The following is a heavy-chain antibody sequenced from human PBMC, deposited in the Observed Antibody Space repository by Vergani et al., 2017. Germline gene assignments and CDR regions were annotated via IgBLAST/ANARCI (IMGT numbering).Heavy chain of an antibody. Sequence: EVQLVGSGGGLVKPGGSLRLSCAASGFTFSSYSMNWVRQAPGKGLEWVSSISSSSSYIYYADSVKGRFTISRDNAKNSLYLQMNSLRAEDTAVYYCARDLPDNWNYFDYWGQGTLVTVSS. V-gene: IGHV3-21*01. CDR3: ARDLPDNWNYFDY. CDR1: GFTFSSYS. CDR2: ISSSSSYI. D-gene: IGHD1-20*01. J-gene: IGHJ4*02.